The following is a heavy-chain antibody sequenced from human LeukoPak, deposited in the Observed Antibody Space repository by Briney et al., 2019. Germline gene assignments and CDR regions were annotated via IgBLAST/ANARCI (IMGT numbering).Heavy chain of an antibody. Sequence: ASVKASCKASGYTFTSYGISWVRQAPGQGLEWMGWISAYNGNTNYAQKLQGRVTMTTDTSTSTAYMELRSLRSEDTAVYYCAREPSAMVTGDWFDPWGQGTLVTVSS. CDR1: GYTFTSYG. CDR3: AREPSAMVTGDWFDP. D-gene: IGHD5-18*01. CDR2: ISAYNGNT. J-gene: IGHJ5*02. V-gene: IGHV1-18*01.